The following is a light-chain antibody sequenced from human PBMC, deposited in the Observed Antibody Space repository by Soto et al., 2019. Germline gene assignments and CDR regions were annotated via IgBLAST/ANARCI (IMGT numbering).Light chain of an antibody. CDR2: KAS. V-gene: IGKV1-5*03. CDR3: QQYNSYPWT. J-gene: IGKJ1*01. CDR1: QSIDSW. Sequence: DIKMTQSPSTLSASVGDRVSITCLASQSIDSWLAWYQQKPGKASKLLIYKASSLESGVPSRFSGSGSGTEFTLTISSLQPDDFATYYCQQYNSYPWTFGQGTKVDIK.